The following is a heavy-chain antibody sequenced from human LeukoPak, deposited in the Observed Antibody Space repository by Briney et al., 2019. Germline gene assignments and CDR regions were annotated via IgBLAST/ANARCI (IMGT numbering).Heavy chain of an antibody. CDR2: IYYSGST. D-gene: IGHD4-17*01. J-gene: IGHJ4*02. CDR1: GGSVSSYH. V-gene: IGHV4-59*02. CDR3: ARACYGDYVGCFDY. Sequence: PSETLSLTCTVSGGSVSSYHWSWIRQPPGKGLEWIGYIYYSGSTKSNPSLKSRVTISVDTSKNQFSLRLSSVTAADTAMYYCARACYGDYVGCFDYWGQGTLVTVSS.